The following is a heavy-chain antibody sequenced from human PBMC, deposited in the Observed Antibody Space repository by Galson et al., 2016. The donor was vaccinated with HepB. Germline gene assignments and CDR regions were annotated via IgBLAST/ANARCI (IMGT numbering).Heavy chain of an antibody. Sequence: PALVKPPQTLTLTCTFSGFSLITYGVAVGWVRQPPGKALEWLALIYWDDDKRYNPSLKTRLTVSKDTSKNQVVLTLADLDPADTATYYCAHFGGDYRNNWFDPWGQGILVTVTA. CDR1: GFSLITYGVA. J-gene: IGHJ5*02. V-gene: IGHV2-5*02. D-gene: IGHD4-17*01. CDR3: AHFGGDYRNNWFDP. CDR2: IYWDDDK.